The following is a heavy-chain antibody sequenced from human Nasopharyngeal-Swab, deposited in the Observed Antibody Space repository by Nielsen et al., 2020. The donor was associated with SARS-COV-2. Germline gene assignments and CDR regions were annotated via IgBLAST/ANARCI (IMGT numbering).Heavy chain of an antibody. CDR3: ARPASGGYYYYMDV. D-gene: IGHD3-16*01. J-gene: IGHJ6*03. CDR2: ISYDGSNK. V-gene: IGHV3-30-3*01. Sequence: GESLKISCAASGFTFSSYAIHWVRQAPGKGPEWVAVISYDGSNKYYADSVKGRFTISRDNSKNTLYLQMNSLRAEDTAMYYCARPASGGYYYYMDVWGKGTTVTVSS. CDR1: GFTFSSYA.